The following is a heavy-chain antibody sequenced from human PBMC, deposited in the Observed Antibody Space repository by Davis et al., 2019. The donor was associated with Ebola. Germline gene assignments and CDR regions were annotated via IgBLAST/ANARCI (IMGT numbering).Heavy chain of an antibody. J-gene: IGHJ6*02. CDR3: TLRIYYYGSGSPLNGMDV. CDR2: IRSKANSYAT. CDR1: GFTFSGSA. V-gene: IGHV3-73*01. Sequence: GESLKISCAASGFTFSGSAMHWVRQASGKGLEWVGRIRSKANSYATAYAASVKGRFTISRDDSKNTAYLQMNSLKTEDTAVYYCTLRIYYYGSGSPLNGMDVWGQGTTVTVSS. D-gene: IGHD3-10*01.